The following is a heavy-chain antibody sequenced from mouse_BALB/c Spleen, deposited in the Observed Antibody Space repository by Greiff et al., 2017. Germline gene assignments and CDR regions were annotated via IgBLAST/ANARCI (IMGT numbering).Heavy chain of an antibody. CDR3: ARDYGSSYWYFDV. V-gene: IGHV5-17*02. D-gene: IGHD1-1*01. CDR2: ISSGSSTI. CDR1: GFTFSSFG. J-gene: IGHJ1*01. Sequence: EVQVVESGGGLVQPGGSRKLSCAASGFTFSSFGMHWVCQAPEKGLEWVAYISSGSSTIYYADTVKGRFTISRDNPKNTLFLQMTSLRSEDTAMYYCARDYGSSYWYFDVWGAGTTVTVSS.